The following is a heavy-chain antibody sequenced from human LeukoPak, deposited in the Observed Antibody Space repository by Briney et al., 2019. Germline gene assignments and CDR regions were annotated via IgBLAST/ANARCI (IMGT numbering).Heavy chain of an antibody. CDR2: IYFDDRT. V-gene: IGHV4-30-2*01. J-gene: IGHJ5*02. D-gene: IGHD2-15*01. CDR1: GGSISSGGYS. Sequence: TLSLTCAVSGGSISSGGYSWTWIRQPPGKSLEWIGYIYFDDRTSYNPSLKSRVTISADRSKNQFSLKLNSVTAADTAIYYCARGDCRGGSCYTGTGWFDTWGQGTRVTVSS. CDR3: ARGDCRGGSCYTGTGWFDT.